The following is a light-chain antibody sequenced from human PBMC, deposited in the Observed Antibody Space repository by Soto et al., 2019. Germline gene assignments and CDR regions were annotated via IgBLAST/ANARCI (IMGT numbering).Light chain of an antibody. Sequence: DINLTQSRSTLSASVGEGVALAGRASQSISSRLAWYQQKPGRAPKLLIYKSSILESGVPSRFSGSGSGTEFTLTISSLQPDDFATYSCQQFNTSPWTFGQGTKVDI. J-gene: IGKJ1*01. CDR3: QQFNTSPWT. CDR2: KSS. CDR1: QSISSR. V-gene: IGKV1-5*03.